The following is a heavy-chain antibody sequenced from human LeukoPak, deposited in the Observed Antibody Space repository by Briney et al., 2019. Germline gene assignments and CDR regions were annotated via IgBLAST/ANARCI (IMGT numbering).Heavy chain of an antibody. V-gene: IGHV1-69*13. CDR3: ARRGYSYGYGAFDI. J-gene: IGHJ3*02. Sequence: GASVKVSCKASGGTFSSYAISWVRQAPGQGLEWMGGIIPIFGTANYAQKFQGRVTITADESTSIAYMELSSLRSEDTAVYYCARRGYSYGYGAFDIWGQGTMVTVSS. CDR1: GGTFSSYA. CDR2: IIPIFGTA. D-gene: IGHD5-18*01.